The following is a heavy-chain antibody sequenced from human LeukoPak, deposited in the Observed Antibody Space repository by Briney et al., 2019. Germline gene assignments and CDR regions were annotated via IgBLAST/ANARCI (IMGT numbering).Heavy chain of an antibody. V-gene: IGHV3-30*18. D-gene: IGHD3-16*01. Sequence: GGSLRLSCAASGSTFSSYGMHWVRQAPGKGLEWVAVISYDGSNKYYADSVKGRFTISRDNSKNTLYLQMNSLRAEDTAVYYCANLGNYWGQGTLVTVSS. CDR2: ISYDGSNK. J-gene: IGHJ4*02. CDR3: ANLGNY. CDR1: GSTFSSYG.